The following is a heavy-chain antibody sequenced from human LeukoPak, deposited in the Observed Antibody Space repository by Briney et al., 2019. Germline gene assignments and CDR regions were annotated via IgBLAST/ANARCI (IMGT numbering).Heavy chain of an antibody. D-gene: IGHD6-6*01. CDR3: AREYREYSPDGYYYYYYMDV. CDR2: IYTSGST. Sequence: SQTLSLTCTVSGGSISSGSYYWSWIRQPAGTGLEWIGRIYTSGSTNYNPSLKSRVTISVDTSKNQFSLKLSSVTAADTAVYYRAREYREYSPDGYYYYYYMDVWGKGTTVTVSS. V-gene: IGHV4-61*02. J-gene: IGHJ6*03. CDR1: GGSISSGSYY.